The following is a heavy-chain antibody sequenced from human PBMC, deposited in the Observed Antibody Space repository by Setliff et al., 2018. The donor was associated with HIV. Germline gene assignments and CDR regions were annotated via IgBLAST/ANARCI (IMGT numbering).Heavy chain of an antibody. CDR1: GYTFTDNY. D-gene: IGHD2-8*02. CDR3: ARVQVGDPYYSYYYMDV. Sequence: GASVKVSCKASGYTFTDNYIHWVRQAPGQGLEWMAWINSASGGTNYAQKFQGRVTLTRDTSISTAYMGLRNLRSDDTAVYYCARVQVGDPYYSYYYMDVWGEGTTVTVSS. J-gene: IGHJ6*03. V-gene: IGHV1-2*02. CDR2: INSASGGT.